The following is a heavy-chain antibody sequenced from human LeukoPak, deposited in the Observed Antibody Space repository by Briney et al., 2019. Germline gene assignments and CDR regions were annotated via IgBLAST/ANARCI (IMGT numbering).Heavy chain of an antibody. V-gene: IGHV4-30-4*08. CDR3: ARGDVWGNYWLNYFDY. Sequence: SETLSLTCTVSGGSISSSSYYWGWIRQPPGKGLEWIGYIYYSGSTYYNPSLKSRVTISVDTSKNQFSLKLSSVTAADTAVYYCARGDVWGNYWLNYFDYWGQGTLVTVSS. CDR1: GGSISSSSYY. D-gene: IGHD3-16*01. CDR2: IYYSGST. J-gene: IGHJ4*02.